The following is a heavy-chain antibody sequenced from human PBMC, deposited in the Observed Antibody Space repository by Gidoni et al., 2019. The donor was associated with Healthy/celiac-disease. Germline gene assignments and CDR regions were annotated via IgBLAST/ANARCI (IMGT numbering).Heavy chain of an antibody. V-gene: IGHV3-53*01. CDR3: ARSRGGYDPVDY. D-gene: IGHD5-12*01. J-gene: IGHJ4*02. Sequence: EVQLVESGGGLLQPGGSLRRSFSASGFTVSSNYMSWVRQAPGKGLEWVSVIYSGGSTYYADSVKGRFTISRDNSKNTLYLQMNSLRAEDTAVYYCARSRGGYDPVDYWGQGTLVTVSS. CDR1: GFTVSSNY. CDR2: IYSGGST.